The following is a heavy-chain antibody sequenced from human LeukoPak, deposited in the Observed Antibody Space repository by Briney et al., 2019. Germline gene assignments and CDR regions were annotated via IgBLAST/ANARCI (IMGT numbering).Heavy chain of an antibody. Sequence: GGSLRLSCAASGFIFKSNAMHWVRQAPGKGLEWVSYISSSGSTIYYADSVKGRFTISRDNAKNSLYLQMNSLRAEDTAVYYCARDASGYSYGYGDYYFDYWGQGTLVTVSS. V-gene: IGHV3-48*04. CDR3: ARDASGYSYGYGDYYFDY. J-gene: IGHJ4*02. CDR1: GFIFKSNA. D-gene: IGHD5-18*01. CDR2: ISSSGSTI.